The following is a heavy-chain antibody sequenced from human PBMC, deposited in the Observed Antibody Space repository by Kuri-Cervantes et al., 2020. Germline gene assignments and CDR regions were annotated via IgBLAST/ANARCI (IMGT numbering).Heavy chain of an antibody. D-gene: IGHD3-3*01. V-gene: IGHV3-7*03. J-gene: IGHJ6*02. CDR3: ARDGGYDFWGGYYSVYYYYGMDV. CDR2: IKQDGSEK. CDR1: GFTFSSYW. Sequence: GGSLRLSCAASGFTFSSYWMSWVRQAPGKGLEWVANIKQDGSEKYYVDSVKGQFTISRDNAKNSLYLQMNSLRAEDTAVYYCARDGGYDFWGGYYSVYYYYGMDVWGQGTTVTVSS.